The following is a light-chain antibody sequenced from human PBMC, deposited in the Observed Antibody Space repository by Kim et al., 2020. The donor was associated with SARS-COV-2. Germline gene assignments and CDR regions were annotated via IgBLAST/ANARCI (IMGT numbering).Light chain of an antibody. Sequence: SYELTQPPSVSVSPGQTASITCTGDKLGDKYACWYQQKPGQSPVLVIYQDRKRPSGIPERFSGSNSGNTATLTISGTQAMDEADYYCQVWDCSLWVFGGGTKLTVL. CDR2: QDR. CDR3: QVWDCSLWV. V-gene: IGLV3-1*01. CDR1: KLGDKY. J-gene: IGLJ3*02.